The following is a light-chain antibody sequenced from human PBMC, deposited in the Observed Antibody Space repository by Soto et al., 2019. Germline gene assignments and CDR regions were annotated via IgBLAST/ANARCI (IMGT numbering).Light chain of an antibody. J-gene: IGKJ4*01. Sequence: DIQMTQSPSTLSASVGDRVTITCRASQSINNWLAWYQQKPGEAPKLLIYKTSDLESGVPSRFSGSGSGTEFSLTISSLQPDDFATYYCQQYKSFSLTFGGGTKVDIK. CDR1: QSINNW. CDR3: QQYKSFSLT. V-gene: IGKV1-5*03. CDR2: KTS.